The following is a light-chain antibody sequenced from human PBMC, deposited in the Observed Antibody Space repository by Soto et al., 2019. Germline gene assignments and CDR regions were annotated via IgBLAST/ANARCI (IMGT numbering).Light chain of an antibody. V-gene: IGKV1-5*01. J-gene: IGKJ2*01. CDR3: QQYNSYPST. CDR2: DAS. Sequence: DIQMTQSPSTVSASVGDGVTITCRASQSISTWLAWYQQKPGKAPKLLIYDASTLESGVPSGFSGSGSGKEFTLTIRSLQPDDFATYYCQQYNSYPSTFGQGTKLEIK. CDR1: QSISTW.